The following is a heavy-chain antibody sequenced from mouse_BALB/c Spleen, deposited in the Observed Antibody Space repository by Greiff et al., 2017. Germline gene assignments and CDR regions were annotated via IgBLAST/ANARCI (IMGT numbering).Heavy chain of an antibody. CDR3: ARNWEGAY. D-gene: IGHD4-1*01. J-gene: IGHJ3*01. CDR2: ISYSGST. Sequence: EVKLVESGPGLVKPSQSLSLTCTVTGYSITSDYAWNWIRQFPGNKLEWMGYISYSGSTSYNPSLKSRISITRDTSKNQFFLQLNSVTTEDTATYYCARNWEGAYWGQGTLVTVSA. V-gene: IGHV3-2*02. CDR1: GYSITSDYA.